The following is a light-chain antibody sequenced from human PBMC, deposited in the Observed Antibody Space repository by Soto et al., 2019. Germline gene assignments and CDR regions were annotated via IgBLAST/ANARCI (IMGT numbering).Light chain of an antibody. J-gene: IGLJ1*01. V-gene: IGLV2-23*02. CDR3: CSYAGTTTYV. CDR1: RSDVGSYNL. Sequence: QSVLTQPASVSGSPGQSITISCTGTRSDVGSYNLVSWYQQHPGKAPKLMIYEVSERPSGVSNRFSGSKSGNTASLTISGLQAEDEADYYCCSYAGTTTYVFGNGTKVTVL. CDR2: EVS.